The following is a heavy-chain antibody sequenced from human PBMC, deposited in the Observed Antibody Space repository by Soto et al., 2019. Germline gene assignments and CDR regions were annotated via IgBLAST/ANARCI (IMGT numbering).Heavy chain of an antibody. Sequence: EVQLVESGGGLVQPGRSLRLSCAASGFTFDDYAMHWVRQAPGKGLEWVSGISWYSGSIGYADSVKGRFTISRDNAKNSLYLQMNSLRAEDTALYYCAKDRGGYNGRFDYWGQGTLVTVSS. CDR2: ISWYSGSI. CDR1: GFTFDDYA. D-gene: IGHD5-12*01. J-gene: IGHJ4*02. CDR3: AKDRGGYNGRFDY. V-gene: IGHV3-9*01.